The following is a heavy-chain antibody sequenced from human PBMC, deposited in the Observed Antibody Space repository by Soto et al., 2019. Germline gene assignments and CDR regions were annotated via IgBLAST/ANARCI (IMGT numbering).Heavy chain of an antibody. V-gene: IGHV4-4*02. CDR1: SGSISSSNW. CDR2: IYHSGST. J-gene: IGHJ3*02. CDR3: AGPYGDYDRAAFDI. Sequence: QVQLQESGPGLVKPSGTLSLTCAVSSGSISSSNWWSWVRQPPGKGLEWIGEIYHSGSTNYNPSHKSRVTISVDKSKNQFSLKLSSVTAADTAVYYCAGPYGDYDRAAFDIWGQGTMVTVSS. D-gene: IGHD4-17*01.